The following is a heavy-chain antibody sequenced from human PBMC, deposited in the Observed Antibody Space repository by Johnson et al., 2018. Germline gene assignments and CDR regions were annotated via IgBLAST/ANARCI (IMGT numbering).Heavy chain of an antibody. V-gene: IGHV3-30*03. CDR3: ALGDCSSRNCYSNYYYGLDV. D-gene: IGHD2-2*01. Sequence: QVQLVQSGGGVVQPGRSLRLSCAASGFTFSSYGMHWVRQAPGKGLEWVAVISYDGSNKYSADFVKGRFTVPRENSMYTLPLQMNNLRAEDTAVYYCALGDCSSRNCYSNYYYGLDVWGQGTTVTVSS. CDR2: ISYDGSNK. J-gene: IGHJ6*02. CDR1: GFTFSSYG.